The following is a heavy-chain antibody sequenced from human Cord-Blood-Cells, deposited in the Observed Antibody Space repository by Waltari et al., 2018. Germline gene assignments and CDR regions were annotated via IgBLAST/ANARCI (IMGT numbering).Heavy chain of an antibody. CDR1: GYTFTSYD. J-gene: IGHJ5*02. D-gene: IGHD6-13*01. CDR3: AGGSSWYWFDP. Sequence: QVQLVQSGAEVKKPGASVKVSCKDSGYTFTSYDINWVRQATGQGLEWMGWRDPNSGNTGYAQKFQGRVTMTRNTAISTAYMGLSSLRSEGTAVYYCAGGSSWYWFDPWGQGTLVTVSS. V-gene: IGHV1-8*01. CDR2: RDPNSGNT.